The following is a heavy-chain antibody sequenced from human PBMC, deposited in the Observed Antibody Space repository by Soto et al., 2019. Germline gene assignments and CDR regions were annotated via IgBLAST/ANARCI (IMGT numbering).Heavy chain of an antibody. V-gene: IGHV4-30-2*01. CDR2: IYQSGVT. D-gene: IGHD6-19*01. J-gene: IGHJ5*02. Sequence: SETLSLTCHMSGDSYRISTYSWSCIRQPPGKALQWIGFIYQSGVTSYNPSLASRVSISLARSNNKCSLKLKSVTAADTAVYFCAGMPYTSGIRSDPWGPGTLVTVSS. CDR1: GDSYRISTYS. CDR3: AGMPYTSGIRSDP.